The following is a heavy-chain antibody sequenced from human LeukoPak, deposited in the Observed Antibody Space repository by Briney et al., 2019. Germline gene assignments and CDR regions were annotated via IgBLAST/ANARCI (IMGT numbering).Heavy chain of an antibody. CDR2: INPNSGGT. Sequence: ASVKVSCMASGYTFTGYYMHWVRQAPGQGLEWMGWINPNSGGTNYAQKFQGWVTMTRDTSISTAYMELSRLRSDDTAVYYCAREYDCSSGWYRPNWFDPWGQGTLVTVSS. D-gene: IGHD6-19*01. J-gene: IGHJ5*02. CDR3: AREYDCSSGWYRPNWFDP. CDR1: GYTFTGYY. V-gene: IGHV1-2*04.